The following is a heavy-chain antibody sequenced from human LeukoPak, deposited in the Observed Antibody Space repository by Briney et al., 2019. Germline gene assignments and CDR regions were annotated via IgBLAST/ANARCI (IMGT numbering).Heavy chain of an antibody. CDR3: ARGYDILTGYYMPGA. CDR2: ISGSGGGT. J-gene: IGHJ5*02. Sequence: GGSLSLSCAASGFTFSSYAMSWVRQAPGKGLEWVSAISGSGGGTYYADSVKGRFTISRDNSKNTLYLQMNSLRAEDTAVYYCARGYDILTGYYMPGAWGQGTLVTVSS. CDR1: GFTFSSYA. V-gene: IGHV3-23*01. D-gene: IGHD3-9*01.